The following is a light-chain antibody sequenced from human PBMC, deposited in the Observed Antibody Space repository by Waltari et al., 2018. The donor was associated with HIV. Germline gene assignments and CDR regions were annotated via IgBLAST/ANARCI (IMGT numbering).Light chain of an antibody. J-gene: IGLJ1*01. CDR2: EVK. Sequence: QPALTPHPSASGSPGQSVPISCTGTSRDIGTYTYVSWYQQHPGIAPNLLIYEVKKRPSGVPDRFSGSKSANTASLTVSGLQVADEADYYCSSYAGNNNYVFGTGTRVTVL. V-gene: IGLV2-8*01. CDR1: SRDIGTYTY. CDR3: SSYAGNNNYV.